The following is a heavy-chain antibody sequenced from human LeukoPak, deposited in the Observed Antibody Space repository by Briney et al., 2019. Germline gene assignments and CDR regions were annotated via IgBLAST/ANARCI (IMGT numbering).Heavy chain of an antibody. CDR2: IWYDGSNR. Sequence: PGNSLRLSCAASGFTFSSSGMHWVRQAPGKGLEWVAAIWYDGSNRYYADPVKGRFTVSRDNSKNTLYLQMNSLRAEDTAVYYCARAKGVSTGYRPTDYWGQGTLVTVSS. D-gene: IGHD3-22*01. V-gene: IGHV3-33*01. CDR1: GFTFSSSG. J-gene: IGHJ4*02. CDR3: ARAKGVSTGYRPTDY.